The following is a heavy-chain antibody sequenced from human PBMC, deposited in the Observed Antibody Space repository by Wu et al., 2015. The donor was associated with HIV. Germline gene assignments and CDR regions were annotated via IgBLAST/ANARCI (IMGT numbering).Heavy chain of an antibody. D-gene: IGHD3-22*01. Sequence: QVQLVQSEAEVKKPGASVKVSCKASGYTFTDYYIHWVRQAPGQGLEWMGWINPNSGGTNYAQKFQGRVTMTRDTSISTAYMELSRLRSDDTAVYYCARLGAYYYDSSGYLVDYWGQGTLVTVSS. CDR2: INPNSGGT. CDR3: ARLGAYYYDSSGYLVDY. J-gene: IGHJ4*02. CDR1: GYTFTDYY. V-gene: IGHV1-2*02.